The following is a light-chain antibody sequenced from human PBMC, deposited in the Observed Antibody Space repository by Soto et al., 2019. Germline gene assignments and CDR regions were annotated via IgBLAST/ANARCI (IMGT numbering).Light chain of an antibody. Sequence: GDIVTITCRASQGISNYLAWYQQKPGKVPKLLIYAASTLQSGVPSRFSGSGPGTDFTLTISSLQPEDVATYYCQKYNSAPKTFGQGTKVDIK. CDR2: AAS. CDR1: QGISNY. CDR3: QKYNSAPKT. V-gene: IGKV1-27*01. J-gene: IGKJ1*01.